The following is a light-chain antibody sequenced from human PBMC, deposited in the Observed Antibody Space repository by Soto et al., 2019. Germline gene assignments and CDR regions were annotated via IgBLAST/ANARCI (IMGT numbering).Light chain of an antibody. Sequence: PGERATLSCRASQSVSSNYLAWYRQKPGQAPRLLICGASTRATGIPDRFSGSGSGTDFTLTISRLEPEDFAVYYCHQYHSSPTWTFGQGTKVEIK. CDR1: QSVSSNY. CDR3: HQYHSSPTWT. J-gene: IGKJ1*01. V-gene: IGKV3-20*01. CDR2: GAS.